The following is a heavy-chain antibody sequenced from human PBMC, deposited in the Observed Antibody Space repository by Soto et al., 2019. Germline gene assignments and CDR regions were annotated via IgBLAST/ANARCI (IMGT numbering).Heavy chain of an antibody. D-gene: IGHD7-27*01. J-gene: IGHJ3*02. V-gene: IGHV4-59*01. CDR2: IYYSGST. Sequence: SETLSLTCTVSGGSISSYYWSWIRQPPGKGLEWIGYIYYSGSTNYNPSLKSRVTISVDTSKNQFSLKLSSVTAADTAVYYCARDLGTGDVNGAFDIWGQGTMVTVSS. CDR1: GGSISSYY. CDR3: ARDLGTGDVNGAFDI.